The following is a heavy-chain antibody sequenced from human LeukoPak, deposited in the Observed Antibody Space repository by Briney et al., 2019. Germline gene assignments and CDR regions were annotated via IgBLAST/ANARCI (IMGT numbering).Heavy chain of an antibody. CDR1: GFIFSSYA. J-gene: IGHJ1*01. CDR3: AYSYQGLQH. V-gene: IGHV3-23*01. Sequence: GALILSCVASGFIFSSYAMSWVRQAPGKGLEWVSAISGSGDGTYYADSVKGRFTISRDNSKNTLYLQMNSLRADDTAVYYCAYSYQGLQHRGQGTLVTVSS. D-gene: IGHD2-2*01. CDR2: ISGSGDGT.